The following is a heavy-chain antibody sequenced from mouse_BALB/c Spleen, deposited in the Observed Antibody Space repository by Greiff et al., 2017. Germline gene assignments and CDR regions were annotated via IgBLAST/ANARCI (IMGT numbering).Heavy chain of an antibody. CDR2: ISYSGST. CDR1: GDSITSGY. CDR3: ARYLRRGDAMDY. V-gene: IGHV3-8*02. Sequence: EVQLVESGPSLVKPSQTLSLTCSVTGDSITSGYWNWIRKFPGNKLEYMGYISYSGSTYYNPSLKSRISITRDTSKNQYYLQLNSVTTEDTATYYCARYLRRGDAMDYWGQGTSVTVSS. J-gene: IGHJ4*01. D-gene: IGHD2-12*01.